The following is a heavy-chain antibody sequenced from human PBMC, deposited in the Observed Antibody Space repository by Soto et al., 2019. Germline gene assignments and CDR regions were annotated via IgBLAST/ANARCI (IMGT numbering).Heavy chain of an antibody. CDR2: IYYSGST. Sequence: PSETLSLTCTVSGGSISSYYWSWIRQPPGKGLEWIGYIYYSGSTNYNPSLKSRVTISVDTSKNQFSLKLSSVTAADTAVYYCARSRVTYYYDSSGYYYFDYWGQGTLVTV. V-gene: IGHV4-59*01. D-gene: IGHD3-22*01. CDR3: ARSRVTYYYDSSGYYYFDY. J-gene: IGHJ4*02. CDR1: GGSISSYY.